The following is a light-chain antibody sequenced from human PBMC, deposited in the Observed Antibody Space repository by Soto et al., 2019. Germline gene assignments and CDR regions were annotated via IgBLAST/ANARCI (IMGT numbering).Light chain of an antibody. Sequence: DIQMTQSPSTLCGSVGDRVTITCRASQTISSWLAWYQQKPGTAPKLLIYKASTLKSGVPSRFSGSGSGTEFTLTISSLQPDDFAPYYCQHYHSYSEAFGQGTKVDIK. CDR2: KAS. CDR3: QHYHSYSEA. J-gene: IGKJ1*01. V-gene: IGKV1-5*03. CDR1: QTISSW.